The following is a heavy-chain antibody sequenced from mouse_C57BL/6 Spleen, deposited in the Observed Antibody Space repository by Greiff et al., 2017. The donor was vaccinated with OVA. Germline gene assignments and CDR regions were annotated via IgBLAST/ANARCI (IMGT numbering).Heavy chain of an antibody. D-gene: IGHD2-3*01. CDR3: ARERDVGYYRDY. CDR1: GYAFSSSW. Sequence: QVQLQQSGPELVKPGASVKISCKASGYAFSSSWMNWVKQRPGKGLEWIGRIYPGDGDTNYNGKFKGKATLTADKSSSTAYMQLSSLTSEDSAVYFCARERDVGYYRDYWGQGTTLTVSS. V-gene: IGHV1-82*01. J-gene: IGHJ2*01. CDR2: IYPGDGDT.